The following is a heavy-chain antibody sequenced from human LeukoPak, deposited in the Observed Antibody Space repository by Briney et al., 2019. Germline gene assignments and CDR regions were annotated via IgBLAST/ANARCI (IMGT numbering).Heavy chain of an antibody. V-gene: IGHV3-13*01. CDR1: GFTFNNYE. D-gene: IGHD1-14*01. CDR2: VGIAGDT. J-gene: IGHJ3*01. CDR3: AREGRMGTADAFDV. Sequence: GGSLRLSCTASGFTFNNYEMHWVRQTAGKGLEWVSAVGIAGDTFYAGSVKGRFSISRDNAESSLFLQMNSLRAGDTAVYYCAREGRMGTADAFDVWGQGTMVTVSS.